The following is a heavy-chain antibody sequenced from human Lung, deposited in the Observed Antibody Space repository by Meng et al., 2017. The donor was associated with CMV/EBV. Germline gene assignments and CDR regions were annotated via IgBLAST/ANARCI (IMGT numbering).Heavy chain of an antibody. CDR2: ISSSGSTI. Sequence: GGSLRLXCAASGFTFSDYYMSWIRQAPGKGLEWVSYISSSGSTIYYADSVKGRFTISRDNAKNSLYLQMNSLRAEDTAVYYCASHRYSGSYYPPAWLDPWGQGXLVTVSS. CDR1: GFTFSDYY. J-gene: IGHJ5*02. D-gene: IGHD1-26*01. CDR3: ASHRYSGSYYPPAWLDP. V-gene: IGHV3-11*01.